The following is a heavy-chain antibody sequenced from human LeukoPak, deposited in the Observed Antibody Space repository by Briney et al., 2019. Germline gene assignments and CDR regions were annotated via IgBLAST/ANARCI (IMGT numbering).Heavy chain of an antibody. Sequence: SETLSLTCTVSGGSLSSYYWSWIRQPPGKGLEWIGYIYYSGSTNYNPSLKSRVTISVDTSKNQFSLKLSSVTAADTAVYYCARDLWFGDYYYYGMDVWGQGTTVTVSS. V-gene: IGHV4-59*01. J-gene: IGHJ6*02. CDR1: GGSLSSYY. CDR2: IYYSGST. D-gene: IGHD3-10*01. CDR3: ARDLWFGDYYYYGMDV.